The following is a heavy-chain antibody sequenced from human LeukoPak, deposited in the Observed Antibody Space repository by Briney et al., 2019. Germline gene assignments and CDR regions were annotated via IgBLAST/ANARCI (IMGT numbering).Heavy chain of an antibody. CDR1: GFTFSSYG. Sequence: PGGSLRLSCAASGFTFSSYGMSWVRQAPGKGLEWVSAISGSGGSTYYADSVKGRFTISRDNSKNTLYLQMNSLRAEDTAVYYCAKDLGADTTQHYWGQGTLVTVSS. J-gene: IGHJ4*02. CDR2: ISGSGGST. CDR3: AKDLGADTTQHY. D-gene: IGHD1-26*01. V-gene: IGHV3-23*01.